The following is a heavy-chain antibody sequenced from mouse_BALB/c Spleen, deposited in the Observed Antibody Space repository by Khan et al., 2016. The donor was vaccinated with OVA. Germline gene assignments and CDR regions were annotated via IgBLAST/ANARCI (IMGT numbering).Heavy chain of an antibody. CDR2: INTHSGVP. J-gene: IGHJ4*01. D-gene: IGHD2-12*01. V-gene: IGHV9-4*02. Sequence: QIQLVQSGPELKKPGETVRISCKASGYTFTTAGIQWVQKMPGKGLKWIGWINTHSGVPKYAEDFKGRFAFSLEISVNTAYLQITNLKNEDTATYFCASGGAAYYINDGGAMEYWGQGTSVTVSS. CDR3: ASGGAAYYINDGGAMEY. CDR1: GYTFTTAG.